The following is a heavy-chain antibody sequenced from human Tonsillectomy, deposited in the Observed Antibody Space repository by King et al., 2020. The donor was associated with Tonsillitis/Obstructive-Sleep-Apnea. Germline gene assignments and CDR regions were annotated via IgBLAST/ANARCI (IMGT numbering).Heavy chain of an antibody. V-gene: IGHV1-2*06. J-gene: IGHJ6*02. CDR3: AKEQRQVGTFYNYGVDV. D-gene: IGHD2/OR15-2a*01. CDR2: INPTSGGT. Sequence: QLVQSGTEVKMPGASVRVSCKASDYSFTDYHINWVRQAPGQGLEWMGRINPTSGGTEYAQKFQGRVIMTRDTSINTAYMELTSLRSGDTAVYYCAKEQRQVGTFYNYGVDVWGHGTTVTVS. CDR1: DYSFTDYH.